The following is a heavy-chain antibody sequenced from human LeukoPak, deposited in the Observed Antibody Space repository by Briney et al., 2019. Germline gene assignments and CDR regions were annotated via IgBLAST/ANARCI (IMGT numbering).Heavy chain of an antibody. D-gene: IGHD3-3*01. J-gene: IGHJ4*02. CDR2: ISAGGRTT. V-gene: IGHV3-48*03. CDR1: GLTFSNLK. Sequence: PGGSLRLSCAVSGLTFSNLKMNWVRQAPGKGLEWVSYISAGGRTTFYADSVTGRFTISRDNAKNSLYLQMSSLRVKDTAVYYCASWAGNTQSDSWSGPFDYWGQGSLVTVSS. CDR3: ASWAGNTQSDSWSGPFDY.